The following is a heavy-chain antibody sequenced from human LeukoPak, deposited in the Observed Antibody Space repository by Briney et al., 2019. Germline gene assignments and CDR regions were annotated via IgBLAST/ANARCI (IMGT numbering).Heavy chain of an antibody. Sequence: SETLSLTCTVSGGSISSGGYYWSWIRQHPGKGLEWIGYIYYSGSTNYNPSLKSRVTISVDTSKNQFSLKLSSVTAADTAVYYCARAYGSGRYYYYYMDVWGKGTTVTVSS. CDR2: IYYSGST. D-gene: IGHD3-10*01. V-gene: IGHV4-61*08. CDR3: ARAYGSGRYYYYYMDV. J-gene: IGHJ6*03. CDR1: GGSISSGGYY.